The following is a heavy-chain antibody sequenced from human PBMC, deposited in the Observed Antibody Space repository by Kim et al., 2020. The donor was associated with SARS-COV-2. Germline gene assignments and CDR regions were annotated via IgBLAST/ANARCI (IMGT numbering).Heavy chain of an antibody. V-gene: IGHV3-7*01. CDR3: ATSKAAAGNE. CDR1: GFTFRSYW. J-gene: IGHJ1*01. D-gene: IGHD6-13*01. Sequence: GGSLRLSCAASGFTFRSYWMSWVRQAPGKGLEWVANIKQDGSVTSYVDSVKGRFTIFRDNAKNSLYLQMNSLRAEDTAVYYCATSKAAAGNEWGQGTLVIVSS. CDR2: IKQDGSVT.